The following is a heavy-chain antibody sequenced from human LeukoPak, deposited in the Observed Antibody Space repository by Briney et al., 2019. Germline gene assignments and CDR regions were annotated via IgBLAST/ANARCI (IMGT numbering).Heavy chain of an antibody. CDR1: GYSFTSYW. J-gene: IGHJ6*02. CDR3: ARPIFFGYSGYDPSFWPPWGYYGMDV. D-gene: IGHD5-12*01. Sequence: GESLKISCKGSGYSFTSYWIGWVRQMPGKGLEWMGIIYPGDSDTRYSPSFQGQVTISADKSISTAYLQWSSLKASDTAMYYCARPIFFGYSGYDPSFWPPWGYYGMDVWGQGTTVTVSS. V-gene: IGHV5-51*01. CDR2: IYPGDSDT.